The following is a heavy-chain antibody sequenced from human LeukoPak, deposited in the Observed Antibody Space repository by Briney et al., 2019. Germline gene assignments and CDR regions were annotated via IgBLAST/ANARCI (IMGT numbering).Heavy chain of an antibody. CDR3: AKMKYYDSSGYGVDY. CDR2: ISGSGGST. Sequence: GGSLRLSCAASGFTFSSYAMSWVRQAPGKGLEWVSAISGSGGSTYYADSVKGRFTISRDNSKNTLYLQMNSLRAEDTAVYYCAKMKYYDSSGYGVDYWGQGTLVTVSS. J-gene: IGHJ4*02. D-gene: IGHD3-22*01. CDR1: GFTFSSYA. V-gene: IGHV3-23*01.